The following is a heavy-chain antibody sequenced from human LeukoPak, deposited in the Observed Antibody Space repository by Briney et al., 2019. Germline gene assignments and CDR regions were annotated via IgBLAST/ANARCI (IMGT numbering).Heavy chain of an antibody. CDR3: AGTPWFGELTLDY. D-gene: IGHD3-10*01. V-gene: IGHV1-58*02. CDR1: GFTFTSST. J-gene: IGHJ4*02. Sequence: RASVKVSCKASGFTFTSSTIQWVRQARGQRLEWIGWIVVGRGNTNYAEKFQERVIITRDMSTTAGYMELSSLRSEDTAVYYCAGTPWFGELTLDYWGQGTLVTV. CDR2: IVVGRGNT.